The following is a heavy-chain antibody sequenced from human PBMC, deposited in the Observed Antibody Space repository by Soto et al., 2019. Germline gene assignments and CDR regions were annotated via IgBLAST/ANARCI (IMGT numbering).Heavy chain of an antibody. CDR3: ARVESTVNLLWFGEWSDAFDI. Sequence: EVQLVESGGGLVQPGGSLRLSCAASGFTFSSYWMQWVRQAPGKGLVWVSRINSDGISTSYADSVKGRFTISRDNAKNTLYLQMNSLIAEDTAVYYCARVESTVNLLWFGEWSDAFDICGEGTMVTVSS. D-gene: IGHD3-10*01. CDR2: INSDGIST. CDR1: GFTFSSYW. J-gene: IGHJ3*02. V-gene: IGHV3-74*01.